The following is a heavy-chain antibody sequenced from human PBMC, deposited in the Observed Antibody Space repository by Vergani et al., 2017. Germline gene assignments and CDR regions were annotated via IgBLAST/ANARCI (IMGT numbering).Heavy chain of an antibody. Sequence: EVQLVESGGGLVQPGRSLRLSCAASGFTFDDYAMHWVRQAPGKGLEWVSGISWNSGGIGYADSVKGRFTISRDKAKNSLYLQMNSLRAEDTALYYCAKAGGAFWSGYDNSGVEYWGQGTLVTVSS. CDR1: GFTFDDYA. CDR2: ISWNSGGI. V-gene: IGHV3-9*01. CDR3: AKAGGAFWSGYDNSGVEY. D-gene: IGHD3-3*01. J-gene: IGHJ4*02.